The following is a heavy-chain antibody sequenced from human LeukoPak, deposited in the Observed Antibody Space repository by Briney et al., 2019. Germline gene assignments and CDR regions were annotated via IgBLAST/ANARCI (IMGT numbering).Heavy chain of an antibody. CDR3: AKDRSVLRYFDWCPLFGY. V-gene: IGHV3-23*01. Sequence: GGSLRLSCAASGFTFSSYAMSWVRQAPGKGLEWVSAISGSGGSTYYADSVKGRFTISRDNSKNTLYLQMNSLRAEDTAVYYCAKDRSVLRYFDWCPLFGYWGQGTLVTVSS. D-gene: IGHD3-9*01. CDR1: GFTFSSYA. CDR2: ISGSGGST. J-gene: IGHJ4*02.